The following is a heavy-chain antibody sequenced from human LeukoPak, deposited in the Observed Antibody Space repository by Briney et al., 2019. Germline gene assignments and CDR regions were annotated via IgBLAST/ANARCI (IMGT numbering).Heavy chain of an antibody. D-gene: IGHD2-2*01. J-gene: IGHJ6*04. CDR1: GYTFTGYY. CDR3: ARRPGVPAPLDV. V-gene: IGHV1-2*02. CDR2: INPNSGGT. Sequence: ASVKVSCKASGYTFTGYYMHWVRQAPGQGLEWMGWINPNSGGTNYAQKLQGRVTMTRDTSISTAYMELSRLRSDDTAVYYCARRPGVPAPLDVWGKGTTVTVSS.